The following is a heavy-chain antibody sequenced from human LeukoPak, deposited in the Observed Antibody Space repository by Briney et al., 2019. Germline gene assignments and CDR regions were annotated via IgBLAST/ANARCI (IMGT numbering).Heavy chain of an antibody. V-gene: IGHV3-30*12. J-gene: IGHJ4*02. CDR3: ARLVVTGIDY. CDR2: MYSDGSTT. Sequence: GGSLRFSCAASGFTVNNYGVHWVRQAPGKGLEWVAVMYSDGSTTFYGDSVKGRFTISRDNTKNTLFLQMNSLRADDTAVYYCARLVVTGIDYWGQGALVTVSS. CDR1: GFTVNNYG. D-gene: IGHD2-21*02.